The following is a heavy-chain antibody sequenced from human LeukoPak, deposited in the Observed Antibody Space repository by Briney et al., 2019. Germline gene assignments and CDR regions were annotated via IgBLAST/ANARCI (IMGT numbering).Heavy chain of an antibody. CDR3: ARNHGYSFDS. Sequence: PGRSLRLSCAASGFTFSGYGMHWVRQAPGKGLEWVAVIWYDGNNKYYADSVKGRFTISRENSKNTLHLQMNSLRAEDTAVYYCARNHGYSFDSWGQGTLVTVSS. J-gene: IGHJ4*02. V-gene: IGHV3-33*01. CDR2: IWYDGNNK. D-gene: IGHD3-10*01. CDR1: GFTFSGYG.